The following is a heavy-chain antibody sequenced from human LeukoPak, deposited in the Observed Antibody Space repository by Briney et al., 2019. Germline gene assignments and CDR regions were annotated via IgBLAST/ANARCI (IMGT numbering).Heavy chain of an antibody. CDR3: AISTRQLYYFDY. CDR1: GYTFTSYA. Sequence: ASVKVSCKASGYTFTSYAMHWVRQAPGQRLEWMGRINAGNGNTKYSQKFQGRVTITRDTSASTAYMELSSLRSEDTAVYYCAISTRQLYYFDYWGQGTLVTVSS. J-gene: IGHJ4*02. CDR2: INAGNGNT. D-gene: IGHD2-2*01. V-gene: IGHV1-3*01.